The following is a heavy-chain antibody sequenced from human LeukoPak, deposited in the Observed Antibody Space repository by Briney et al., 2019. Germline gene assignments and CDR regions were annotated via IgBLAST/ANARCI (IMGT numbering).Heavy chain of an antibody. CDR1: GGSISSYY. J-gene: IGHJ4*02. Sequence: SETLSLTCTVSGGSISSYYWSWIRQPPGKGLEWIGYLYYSGNTNYNPSLKSRVTLSIDTPKSQFSLKLSSVTAADTAVYYCAKSPITIFGVVPLPQYFFDYWGQGTLVTVSS. CDR3: AKSPITIFGVVPLPQYFFDY. D-gene: IGHD3-3*01. CDR2: LYYSGNT. V-gene: IGHV4-59*01.